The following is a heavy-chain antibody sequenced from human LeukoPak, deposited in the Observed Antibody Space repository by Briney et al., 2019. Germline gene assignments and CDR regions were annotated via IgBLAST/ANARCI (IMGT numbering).Heavy chain of an antibody. CDR2: INHSGST. V-gene: IGHV4-34*01. D-gene: IGHD6-13*01. CDR1: GGSFSGYY. Sequence: SETLSLTCAVYGGSFSGYYWSWIRQPPGKGLEWIGEINHSGSTNYNPSLKSRVTISVDTSKNQFSLKLSSVTAADTAVYYCARAVVIAAAGTYYYYGMDVWGQGTLVTVSS. CDR3: ARAVVIAAAGTYYYYGMDV. J-gene: IGHJ6*02.